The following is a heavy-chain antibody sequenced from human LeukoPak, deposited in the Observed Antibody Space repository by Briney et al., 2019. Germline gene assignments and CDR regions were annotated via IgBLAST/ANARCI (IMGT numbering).Heavy chain of an antibody. Sequence: TGGSLRLSCVASGFSFSDYAMTWVRQAPGKGLEWVASIRNTGIGTYYADSVKGRFTISRDNSKDTLDLQMDSLRGDDTALYYCANFGLSGYEPSDFWGQGILVSVSS. D-gene: IGHD5-12*01. J-gene: IGHJ4*02. CDR3: ANFGLSGYEPSDF. V-gene: IGHV3-23*01. CDR2: IRNTGIGT. CDR1: GFSFSDYA.